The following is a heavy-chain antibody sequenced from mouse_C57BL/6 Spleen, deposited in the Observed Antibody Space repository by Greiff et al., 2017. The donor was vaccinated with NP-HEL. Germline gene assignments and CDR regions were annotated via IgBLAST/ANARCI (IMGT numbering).Heavy chain of an antibody. Sequence: VQLQQSGAELVRPGSSVKMSCKTSGYTFTSYGINWVKQRPGQGLEWIGYIYIGNGYTEYNEKFKGKATLTSDTSSSTAYMQLSSLTSEDSAIYFCARSDSRIYYDNSWFAYWGQGTLVTVSS. D-gene: IGHD2-1*01. V-gene: IGHV1-58*01. CDR3: ARSDSRIYYDNSWFAY. J-gene: IGHJ3*01. CDR2: IYIGNGYT. CDR1: GYTFTSYG.